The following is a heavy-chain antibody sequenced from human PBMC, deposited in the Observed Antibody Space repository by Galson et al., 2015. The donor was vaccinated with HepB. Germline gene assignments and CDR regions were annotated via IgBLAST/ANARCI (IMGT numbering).Heavy chain of an antibody. J-gene: IGHJ4*02. Sequence: SLRLSCAASGFTFSNYWMHWVRQVPGRGLVWVARINSDGSSTAYADSVKGRFAISRDNVKNTLHLQVNSLRADDTAVYYCARSRVDRAVAGTFDSWGQGTLVAVSS. CDR2: INSDGSST. CDR3: ARSRVDRAVAGTFDS. D-gene: IGHD6-19*01. CDR1: GFTFSNYW. V-gene: IGHV3-74*01.